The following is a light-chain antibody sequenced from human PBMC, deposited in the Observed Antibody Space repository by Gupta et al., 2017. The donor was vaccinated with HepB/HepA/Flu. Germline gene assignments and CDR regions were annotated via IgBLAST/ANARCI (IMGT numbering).Light chain of an antibody. Sequence: EVVMTQSPASLSVSPGEGATLSCRASQSIGINLAWYQLKPGQAPRLLIYRSSTRATDIPGRFSGGGSGTEFALTISGLQAEDSAVYYCQKYYNGYQVFGQGTKVEVK. CDR2: RSS. CDR1: QSIGIN. V-gene: IGKV3D-15*01. J-gene: IGKJ1*01. CDR3: QKYYNGYQV.